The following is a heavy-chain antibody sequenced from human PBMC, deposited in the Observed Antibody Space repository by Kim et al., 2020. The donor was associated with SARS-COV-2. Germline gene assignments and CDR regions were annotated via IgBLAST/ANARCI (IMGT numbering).Heavy chain of an antibody. CDR2: ISYVGSNK. CDR3: AKVVVVTTFTNGMDV. D-gene: IGHD2-21*02. J-gene: IGHJ6*02. CDR1: GFTFSTYG. V-gene: IGHV3-30*18. Sequence: GGSLRLSCAASGFTFSTYGMYWVRQAPGQGLEWVAGISYVGSNKYYADSVKRRFTISRDNSKNTLYLQLNSLRAEDTAVYYFAKVVVVTTFTNGMDVWGQGTTVTVSS.